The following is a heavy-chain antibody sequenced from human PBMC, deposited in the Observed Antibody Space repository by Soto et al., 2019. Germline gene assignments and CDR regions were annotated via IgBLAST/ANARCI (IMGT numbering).Heavy chain of an antibody. Sequence: SETLSLTCTVSGGSISSYYWSWIRQPPGKGLEWIGYIYYSGSTNYNPSLKSRVTISVDTSKNQFSLKLSSVTAADTAVYYCARCVRYGDYYYYYMDVWGKGTTVTVSS. CDR1: GGSISSYY. CDR2: IYYSGST. V-gene: IGHV4-59*01. D-gene: IGHD4-17*01. J-gene: IGHJ6*03. CDR3: ARCVRYGDYYYYYMDV.